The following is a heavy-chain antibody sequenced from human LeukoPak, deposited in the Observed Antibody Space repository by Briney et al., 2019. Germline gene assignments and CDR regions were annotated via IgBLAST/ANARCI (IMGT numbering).Heavy chain of an antibody. J-gene: IGHJ4*02. V-gene: IGHV4-4*02. CDR1: LDSTNGNY. Sequence: SETLSLTCAVSLDSTNGNYWSWVRQSPGKGLEWIGEVHRSGSTNYKPSLKRRVTISIDRSKDQISLDRTSVTAADTAVYYCARELLNAPTPGAYWGQGILVTVSS. CDR2: VHRSGST. CDR3: ARELLNAPTPGAY. D-gene: IGHD2-21*01.